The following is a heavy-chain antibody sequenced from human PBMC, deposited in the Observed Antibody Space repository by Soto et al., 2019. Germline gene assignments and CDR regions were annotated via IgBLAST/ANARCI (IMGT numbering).Heavy chain of an antibody. CDR1: GGTFSRYS. CDR2: IIPIFGIA. J-gene: IGHJ6*02. V-gene: IGHV1-69*08. Sequence: QVQLVQSGAEVKKPGSSVKVSCKASGGTFSRYSITWVRQAPGHGLEWIGRIIPIFGIASYAQKFQGRVTMTADESTCTAYMELSSLRSDDTAVYYCAREDRDRETGLVPAAIDGMDVWGQGTTVTVSS. D-gene: IGHD2-2*01. CDR3: AREDRDRETGLVPAAIDGMDV.